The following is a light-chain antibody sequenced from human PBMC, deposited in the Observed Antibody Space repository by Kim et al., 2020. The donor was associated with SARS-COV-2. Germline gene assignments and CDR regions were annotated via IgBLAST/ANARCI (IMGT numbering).Light chain of an antibody. J-gene: IGKJ1*01. V-gene: IGKV1-27*01. CDR2: GAS. CDR3: QKYDSAPWT. Sequence: ASVGDRVTITCGGSKVINNYLAWYQQKPGKAPTVLIYGASTLHSGVPSRFSGSGSGTDFTLTSSSLQPEDVGNYYCQKYDSAPWTFGHGTKVDIK. CDR1: KVINNY.